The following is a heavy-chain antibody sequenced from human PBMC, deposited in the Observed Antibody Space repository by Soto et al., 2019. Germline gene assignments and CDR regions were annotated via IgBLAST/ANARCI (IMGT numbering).Heavy chain of an antibody. CDR2: ISAYNGNT. V-gene: IGHV1-18*01. Sequence: ASVKVSCKASGYTFTIYVISLLLQPPLEVREWMGWISAYNGNTNYAQKLQGRVTMTTDTSTSAAYMELRSLRSDDTAVYYCAREERYCTNGVCYMGAFDIWGQGTMVTVSS. J-gene: IGHJ3*02. D-gene: IGHD2-8*01. CDR1: GYTFTIYV. CDR3: AREERYCTNGVCYMGAFDI.